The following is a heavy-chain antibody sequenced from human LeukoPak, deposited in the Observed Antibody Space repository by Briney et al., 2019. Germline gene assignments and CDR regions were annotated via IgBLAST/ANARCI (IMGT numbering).Heavy chain of an antibody. V-gene: IGHV3-23*01. CDR2: VYDSGDRT. CDR1: RFTFSDYA. J-gene: IGHJ4*02. Sequence: GGSLRLSCGASRFTFSDYAMSWVRQAPGKGLEWVSSVYDSGDRTSYADSVKGRFTISRDNSKNTLYLQMNSLRAEDTAVYYCARGTGSLAGYFDYWGQGTLVTVSS. CDR3: ARGTGSLAGYFDY. D-gene: IGHD3-10*01.